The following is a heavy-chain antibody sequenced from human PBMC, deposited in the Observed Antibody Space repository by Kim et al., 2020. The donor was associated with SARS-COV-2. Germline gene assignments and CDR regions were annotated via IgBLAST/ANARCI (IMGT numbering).Heavy chain of an antibody. D-gene: IGHD2-15*01. Sequence: SQTLSLTCAISGDSVSSNSAAWNWIRQSPSSGLEWLGRTYYRSKWYNDYAVSVKSRITINPDTSKNQFSLQLNSVTPEDTAVYYCARGWWRCSGGSCYPNWFDPWGQGTLVTVAS. V-gene: IGHV6-1*01. J-gene: IGHJ5*02. CDR1: GDSVSSNSAA. CDR3: ARGWWRCSGGSCYPNWFDP. CDR2: TYYRSKWYN.